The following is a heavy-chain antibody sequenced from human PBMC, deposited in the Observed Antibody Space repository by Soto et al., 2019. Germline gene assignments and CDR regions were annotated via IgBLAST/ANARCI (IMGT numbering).Heavy chain of an antibody. CDR3: ARAEGYYDSSSELDY. CDR2: ISSSSSYI. CDR1: GFTLGKYT. D-gene: IGHD3-22*01. V-gene: IGHV3-21*01. J-gene: IGHJ4*02. Sequence: LRLSCAASGFTLGKYTMGWVRQAPGKGLEWVSSISSSSSYIYYADSVKGRFTISRDNAKNSLYLQMNSLRAEDTAVYYCARAEGYYDSSSELDYWGQGTLVTVSS.